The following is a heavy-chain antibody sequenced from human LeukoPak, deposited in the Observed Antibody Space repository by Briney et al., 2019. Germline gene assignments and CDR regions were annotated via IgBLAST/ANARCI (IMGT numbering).Heavy chain of an antibody. V-gene: IGHV4-34*01. Sequence: PSETLSLTCAVYGGSFSGYYWSWIRQPPGKGLEWIGEINHSGSTDYNASLKSRITISVDTSKNQFSLKLSSVTAADTAVYYCARDMWEGYCGQGTLVTVSS. D-gene: IGHD1-26*01. CDR3: ARDMWEGY. CDR1: GGSFSGYY. J-gene: IGHJ4*02. CDR2: INHSGST.